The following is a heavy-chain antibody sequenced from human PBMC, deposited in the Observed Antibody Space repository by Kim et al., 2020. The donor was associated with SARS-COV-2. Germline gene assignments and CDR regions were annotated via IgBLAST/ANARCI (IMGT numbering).Heavy chain of an antibody. CDR1: GFTFSGSA. V-gene: IGHV3-73*01. CDR3: TKTGYSGYGDPLRMDV. D-gene: IGHD5-12*01. J-gene: IGHJ6*01. CDR2: IRNKANSYAT. Sequence: GGSLRLSCAASGFTFSGSAMHWVRQASGKGLEWVGRIRNKANSYATAYAASVKGRFTISRDDSKNTTFLQMNSLKTEDTAMYYCTKTGYSGYGDPLRMDV.